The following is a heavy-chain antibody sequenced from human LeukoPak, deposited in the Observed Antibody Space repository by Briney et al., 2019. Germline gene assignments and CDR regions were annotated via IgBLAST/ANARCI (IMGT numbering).Heavy chain of an antibody. CDR1: GFRFRDSA. CDR2: IWHDGTYK. J-gene: IGHJ6*04. CDR3: ARAYCSSTRCWGYYYGMDV. D-gene: IGHD2-2*01. Sequence: PGGSLRLSCAASGFRFRDSAMHWVRQAPGKGLEWVSVIWHDGTYKYYVDSVKGRFTISRDDSKNTLYLQMNSLRAEDTAVYYCARAYCSSTRCWGYYYGMDVWGEGTTVTASS. V-gene: IGHV3-33*01.